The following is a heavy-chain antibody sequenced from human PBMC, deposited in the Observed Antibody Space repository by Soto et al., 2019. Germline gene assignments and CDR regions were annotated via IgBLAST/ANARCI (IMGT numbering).Heavy chain of an antibody. V-gene: IGHV4-34*01. Sequence: SETLSLTCAVYVGSVNDYYWNWIRQPPGKGLEWIGEINHTGSTNYNPSLKSRVTISVDTSKNQFSLKLSSVTAADTAVYYCARGLSIARTYYFDYWGQGTLVTVSS. D-gene: IGHD2-21*01. J-gene: IGHJ4*02. CDR2: INHTGST. CDR3: ARGLSIARTYYFDY. CDR1: VGSVNDYY.